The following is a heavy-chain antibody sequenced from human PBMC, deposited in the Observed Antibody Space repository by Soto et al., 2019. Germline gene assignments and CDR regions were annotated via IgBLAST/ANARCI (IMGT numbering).Heavy chain of an antibody. Sequence: ASVKVSCKASGYTFTSYGISWVRQAPGQGLEWVGWISAYNGNTNYAQKLQGRVTMTTDTSTSTAYMELRSLRSDDTAVYYCARDTPTYYDFWSGRRYYGMDVWG. D-gene: IGHD3-3*01. V-gene: IGHV1-18*04. CDR3: ARDTPTYYDFWSGRRYYGMDV. J-gene: IGHJ6*02. CDR2: ISAYNGNT. CDR1: GYTFTSYG.